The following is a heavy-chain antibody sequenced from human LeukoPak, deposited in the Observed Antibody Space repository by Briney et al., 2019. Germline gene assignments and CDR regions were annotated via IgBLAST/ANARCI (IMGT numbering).Heavy chain of an antibody. J-gene: IGHJ3*02. CDR3: AIQVGATLDALDI. D-gene: IGHD1-26*01. V-gene: IGHV3-30*02. CDR1: GFTFSSYG. Sequence: GGSLRLSCAASGFTFSSYGMHWVRQAPGKGLEWVAFIRYDGSNKYYADSVKGRFTISRDNSKNTLYLQMNSLRAEDTAVYYCAIQVGATLDALDIWGQGTMVTVSS. CDR2: IRYDGSNK.